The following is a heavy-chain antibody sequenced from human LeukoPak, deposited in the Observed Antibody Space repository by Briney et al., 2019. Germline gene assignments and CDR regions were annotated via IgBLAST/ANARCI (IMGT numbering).Heavy chain of an antibody. Sequence: SVKVSFKASGGTFSSYAISWVRQAPGQGLEWMGRIIPIFGTANYAQKFQGRVTITTDESTSTAYMELSSLRSEDTAVYYCARDSGPTRGYSGYDKLGHYYYMDVWGKGTTVTVSS. CDR2: IIPIFGTA. J-gene: IGHJ6*03. D-gene: IGHD5-12*01. CDR1: GGTFSSYA. CDR3: ARDSGPTRGYSGYDKLGHYYYMDV. V-gene: IGHV1-69*05.